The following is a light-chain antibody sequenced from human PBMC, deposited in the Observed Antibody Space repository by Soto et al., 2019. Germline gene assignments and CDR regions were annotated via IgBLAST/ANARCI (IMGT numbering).Light chain of an antibody. CDR1: QSVSSSY. V-gene: IGKV3D-20*02. J-gene: IGKJ4*01. CDR3: QQRSNWPPKLT. Sequence: EFVLTQSPGTLSLSPGERATLSCRASQSVSSSYLAWYQQKPGQAPRLLFYGASSRATGIPDRFSGSGSGADFTLTISSLEPEDFAVYYCQQRSNWPPKLTFGGGTKVDIK. CDR2: GAS.